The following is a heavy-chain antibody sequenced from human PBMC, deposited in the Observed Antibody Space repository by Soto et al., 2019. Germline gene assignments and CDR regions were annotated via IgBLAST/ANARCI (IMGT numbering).Heavy chain of an antibody. CDR2: ISGSGGST. V-gene: IGHV3-23*01. D-gene: IGHD3-3*01. Sequence: PGGSLRLSCAASGFTFSSYAMSWVRQAPGKGLEWVSAISGSGGSTYYADSVKGRFTISRDNSKNTLYLQMNSLRAEDTAVYYCAKVLDYDYWSGYFRFSYWGQGTLVTASS. CDR1: GFTFSSYA. CDR3: AKVLDYDYWSGYFRFSY. J-gene: IGHJ4*02.